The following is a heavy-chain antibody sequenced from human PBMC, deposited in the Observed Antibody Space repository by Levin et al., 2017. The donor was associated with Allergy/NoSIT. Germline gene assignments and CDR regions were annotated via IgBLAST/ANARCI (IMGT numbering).Heavy chain of an antibody. J-gene: IGHJ5*02. Sequence: PGGSLRLSCAAPGFTLSHHWMTWVRQAPGKGLEWVASIKQDGSEQYYADPLKGRFTISRDNAKNSLFLQMNNLRADDTAVYYCPPPRGFDPWGQGTLVTVSS. CDR1: GFTLSHHW. V-gene: IGHV3-7*03. CDR3: PPPRGFDP. CDR2: IKQDGSEQ.